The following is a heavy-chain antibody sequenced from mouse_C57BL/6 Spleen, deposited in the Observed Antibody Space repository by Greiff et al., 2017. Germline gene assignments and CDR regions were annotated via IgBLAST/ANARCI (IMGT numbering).Heavy chain of an antibody. Sequence: EVMLVESGGGLVKPGGSLKLSCAASGFTFSDYGMHWVRQAPEKGLEWVAYISSGSSTIYYADTVKGRFTISRDNAKNTLFLQMTSLRSEDTAMYYCAYSNSACFAYWGQGTLGTVSA. CDR3: AYSNSACFAY. CDR2: ISSGSSTI. J-gene: IGHJ3*01. V-gene: IGHV5-17*01. CDR1: GFTFSDYG. D-gene: IGHD2-5*01.